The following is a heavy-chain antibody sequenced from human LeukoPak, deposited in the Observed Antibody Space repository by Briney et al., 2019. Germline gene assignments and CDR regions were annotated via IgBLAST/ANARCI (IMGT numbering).Heavy chain of an antibody. Sequence: SVKVSCKASGYTFSSYAISWVRQAPGQGLEWMGGIIPIFGTANYAQKFQGRVTITTDESTSTAYMELSSLRSEDTAVYYCATGYCSSTSCYTYYYYYYMDVWGKGTTVTVSS. D-gene: IGHD2-2*02. V-gene: IGHV1-69*05. J-gene: IGHJ6*03. CDR1: GYTFSSYA. CDR3: ATGYCSSTSCYTYYYYYYMDV. CDR2: IIPIFGTA.